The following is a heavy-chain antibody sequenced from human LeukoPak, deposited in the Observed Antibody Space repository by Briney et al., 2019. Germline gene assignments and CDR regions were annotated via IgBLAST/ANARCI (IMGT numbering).Heavy chain of an antibody. CDR3: ARDAYYYDSSGYSYY. CDR2: INPNSGGT. CDR1: GGTFSSYA. J-gene: IGHJ4*02. D-gene: IGHD3-22*01. V-gene: IGHV1-2*02. Sequence: ASVKVSCKASGGTFSSYAISWVRQAPGQGLEWMGWINPNSGGTNYARKFQGRVTMTRDTSISTAYMELSRLRSDDTAVYYCARDAYYYDSSGYSYYWGQGTLVTVSS.